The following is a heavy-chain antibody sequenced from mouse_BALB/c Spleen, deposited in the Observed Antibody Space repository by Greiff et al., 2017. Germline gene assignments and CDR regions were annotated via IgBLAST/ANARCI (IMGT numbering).Heavy chain of an antibody. J-gene: IGHJ3*01. Sequence: VQLQQSGAELVRPGTSVKVSCKASGYAFTNYLIEWVKQRPGQGLEWIGVINPGSGGTNYNEKFKGKATFTADTSSNTAYMQLSSLTSEDSAVYYCARYGNYYLAYWGQGTLVTVSA. V-gene: IGHV1-54*02. CDR2: INPGSGGT. CDR3: ARYGNYYLAY. CDR1: GYAFTNYL. D-gene: IGHD2-1*01.